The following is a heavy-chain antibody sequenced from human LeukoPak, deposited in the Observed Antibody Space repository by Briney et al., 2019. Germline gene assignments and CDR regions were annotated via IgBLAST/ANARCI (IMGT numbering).Heavy chain of an antibody. CDR3: ARDADYGGTLDY. Sequence: GGSLRLSCAASGFTVSSNYMSWVRQAPGEGLEWVSVIYSGGSTYYADSVKGRFTISRDNSKNTLYLQMNSLRAEDTAVYYCARDADYGGTLDYWGQGTLVTVSS. V-gene: IGHV3-66*01. CDR2: IYSGGST. CDR1: GFTVSSNY. J-gene: IGHJ4*02. D-gene: IGHD4-23*01.